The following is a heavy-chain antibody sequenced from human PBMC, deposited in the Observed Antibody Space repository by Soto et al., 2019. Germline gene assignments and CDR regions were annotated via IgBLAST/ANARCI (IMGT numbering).Heavy chain of an antibody. CDR1: GFTFSSYG. D-gene: IGHD5-18*01. J-gene: IGHJ6*02. CDR3: AREDTAMVSYYYYGMDV. Sequence: GSLRLSCAASGFTFSSYGMHWVRQAPGKGLEWVAVIWYDGSNKYYADSVKGRFTISRDNSKNTLYLQMNSLRAEDTAVYYCAREDTAMVSYYYYGMDVWGQGTTVTVSS. CDR2: IWYDGSNK. V-gene: IGHV3-33*01.